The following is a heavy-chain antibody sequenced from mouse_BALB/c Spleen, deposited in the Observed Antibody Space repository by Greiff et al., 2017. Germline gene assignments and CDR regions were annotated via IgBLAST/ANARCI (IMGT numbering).Heavy chain of an antibody. Sequence: EVHLVESGGGLVQPGGSLKLSCAASGFTFSSYTMSWVRQTPEKRLEWVAYISNGGGSTYYPDTVKGRFTISRDNAKNTLYLQMSSLKSEDTAMYYCARQGGNNVWAMDYWGQGTSVTVAS. CDR1: GFTFSSYT. CDR2: ISNGGGST. V-gene: IGHV5-12-2*01. D-gene: IGHD1-1*02. CDR3: ARQGGNNVWAMDY. J-gene: IGHJ4*01.